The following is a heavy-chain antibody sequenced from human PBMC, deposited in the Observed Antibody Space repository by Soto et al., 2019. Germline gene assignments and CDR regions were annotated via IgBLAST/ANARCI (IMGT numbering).Heavy chain of an antibody. CDR3: ARDLPSFGDYLYYYYGMDV. CDR2: ISYDGSNK. CDR1: GFTFSSYA. Sequence: GGSLRLSCAASGFTFSSYAMHWVRQAPGKGLEWVAVISYDGSNKYYADSVKGRFTISRDNSKNTLYLQMNSLRAEDTAVYYCARDLPSFGDYLYYYYGMDVWGQGTTVTVSS. D-gene: IGHD4-17*01. V-gene: IGHV3-30-3*01. J-gene: IGHJ6*02.